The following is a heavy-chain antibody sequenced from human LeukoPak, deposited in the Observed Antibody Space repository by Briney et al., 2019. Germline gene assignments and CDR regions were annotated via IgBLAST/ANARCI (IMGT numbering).Heavy chain of an antibody. CDR2: IYYSGST. CDR3: ARDRLDSSGWFLDY. V-gene: IGHV4-59*01. J-gene: IGHJ4*02. D-gene: IGHD6-19*01. Sequence: SETLSLTCTVSGGSISSYYWSWIRQPPGKGLEWIGYIYYSGSTNYNPSLKSRVTISVDTSKNQFSLKLSSVTAADTAVYYCARDRLDSSGWFLDYWGQGTLVTVSS. CDR1: GGSISSYY.